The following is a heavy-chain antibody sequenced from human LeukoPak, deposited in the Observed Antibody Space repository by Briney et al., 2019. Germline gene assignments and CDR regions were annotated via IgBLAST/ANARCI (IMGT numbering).Heavy chain of an antibody. CDR2: IYTSGST. CDR3: ARVPNTIYYYYMDV. CDR1: GGSISSHY. V-gene: IGHV4-4*09. D-gene: IGHD4/OR15-4a*01. J-gene: IGHJ6*03. Sequence: PSETLSLTCTVSGGSISSHYWSWIRQPPGKGLEWIGYIYTSGSTNYNPSLKSRVTISVDTSKNQFSLKLSSVTAADTAVYYCARVPNTIYYYYMDVWGKGTTVTVSS.